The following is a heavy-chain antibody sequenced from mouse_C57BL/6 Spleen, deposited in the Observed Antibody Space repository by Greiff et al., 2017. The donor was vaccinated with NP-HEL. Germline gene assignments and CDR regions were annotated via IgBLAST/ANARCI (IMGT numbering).Heavy chain of an antibody. J-gene: IGHJ4*01. Sequence: EVQLQQSGPELVKPGASVKISCKASGYSFTDYNMNWVKQSNGKSLEWIGVINPNYGTTSYNQKFKGKATLTVDQSSSTAYMQLNSLTSEDSAVYNCARPRYGSSEAYAMDYWGQGTSVTVSS. CDR3: ARPRYGSSEAYAMDY. CDR1: GYSFTDYN. CDR2: INPNYGTT. V-gene: IGHV1-39*01. D-gene: IGHD1-1*01.